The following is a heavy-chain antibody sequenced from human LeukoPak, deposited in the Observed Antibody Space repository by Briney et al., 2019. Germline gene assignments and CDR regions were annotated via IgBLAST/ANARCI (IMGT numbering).Heavy chain of an antibody. V-gene: IGHV4-59*01. CDR2: ICYSGST. CDR1: GGSISSYY. Sequence: SETLSLTCTVSGGSISSYYWSWIRQPPGKGLEWIGYICYSGSTNYNPSLKSRVTISVDTSKNQFSLKLSSVTAADTAVYYCARGGSSGYYPRWFDPWGQGTLVTVSS. CDR3: ARGGSSGYYPRWFDP. D-gene: IGHD3-22*01. J-gene: IGHJ5*02.